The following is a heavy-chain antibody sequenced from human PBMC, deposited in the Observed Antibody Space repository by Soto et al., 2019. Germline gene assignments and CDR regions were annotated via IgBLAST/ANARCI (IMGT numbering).Heavy chain of an antibody. J-gene: IGHJ4*02. CDR1: GGSISIGGYS. V-gene: IGHV4-30-2*01. CDR2: IYHSENT. D-gene: IGHD1-26*01. CDR3: ASGSYEGGYLHY. Sequence: SQTLSLTCAVSGGSISIGGYSWNWIRQTSGRGLEWIGHIYHSENTFHNPSLKSRVTISLDRSRNEFSLKMRSVTAAATAVYYCASGSYEGGYLHYWGQGTRVTVAS.